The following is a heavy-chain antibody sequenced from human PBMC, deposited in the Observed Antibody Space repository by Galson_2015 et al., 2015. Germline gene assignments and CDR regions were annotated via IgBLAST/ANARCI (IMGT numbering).Heavy chain of an antibody. Sequence: SLRLSCAGSGFRFRIYEMNWVRQAPGKGLEWVSYISVSGSTIYYADSVKGRFTISRDNAIDSLYLQMNSLRAEDTAVYYCVRDNGYDFWGQGTLVTVSS. CDR1: GFRFRIYE. CDR3: VRDNGYDF. V-gene: IGHV3-48*03. D-gene: IGHD5-12*01. J-gene: IGHJ4*02. CDR2: ISVSGSTI.